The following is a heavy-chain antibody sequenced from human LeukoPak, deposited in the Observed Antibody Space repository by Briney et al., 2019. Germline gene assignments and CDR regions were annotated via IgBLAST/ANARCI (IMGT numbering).Heavy chain of an antibody. CDR3: ARDWGIQNICYFDF. D-gene: IGHD6-13*01. V-gene: IGHV3-48*01. Sequence: PGGSLRLSCAASGFTFSSYSMNWVRQAPGKGLEWVAHINDGGSTTYYADSVGGRFTISRDNSKDTLYVQMDSLRVEDTAVYYCARDWGIQNICYFDFWGLGTQVTVSS. CDR1: GFTFSSYS. J-gene: IGHJ4*02. CDR2: INDGGSTT.